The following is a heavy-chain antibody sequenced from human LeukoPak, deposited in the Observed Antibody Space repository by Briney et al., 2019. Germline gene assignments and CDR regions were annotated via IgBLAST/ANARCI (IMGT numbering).Heavy chain of an antibody. CDR1: GGTFISYA. Sequence: SVKVSCKASGGTFISYAISWVRQAPGQGLEWMGRIIPIFATANYAQKFQCRVTITTDESTSTAYMELSSLRSEDTAVYYCAGDRQWFDYWGQGTLVTVSS. CDR3: AGDRQWFDY. D-gene: IGHD6-19*01. CDR2: IIPIFATA. J-gene: IGHJ4*02. V-gene: IGHV1-69*05.